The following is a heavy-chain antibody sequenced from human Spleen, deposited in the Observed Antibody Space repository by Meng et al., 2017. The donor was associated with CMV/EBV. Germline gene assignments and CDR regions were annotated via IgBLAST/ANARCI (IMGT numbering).Heavy chain of an antibody. CDR1: GFTFSDYA. J-gene: IGHJ6*02. CDR2: ISYDGSNN. Sequence: GESLKISCAASGFTFSDYAMHWVRQAPGKGLEWVALISYDGSNNHYADSVKGRFTITRDNSKNTLYLQMSSLRAEDTAVYYCARFLLGMDVWGQGTTVTVSS. V-gene: IGHV3-30*04. CDR3: ARFLLGMDV.